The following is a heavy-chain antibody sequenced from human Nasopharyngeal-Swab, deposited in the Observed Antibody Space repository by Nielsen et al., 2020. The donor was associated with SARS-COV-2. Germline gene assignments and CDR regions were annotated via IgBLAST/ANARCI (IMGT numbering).Heavy chain of an antibody. D-gene: IGHD2-21*01. CDR2: INTDTGNP. Sequence: ASVKVSCKASGYTLTSYAINWVRQAPGQGLEWMGWINTDTGNPTYAQGFTRRFVFSLDTSVSTAYLQISSLEAEDTAIYYCARQAVFANFDNWGQGTLVTVSS. J-gene: IGHJ4*02. V-gene: IGHV7-4-1*02. CDR3: ARQAVFANFDN. CDR1: GYTLTSYA.